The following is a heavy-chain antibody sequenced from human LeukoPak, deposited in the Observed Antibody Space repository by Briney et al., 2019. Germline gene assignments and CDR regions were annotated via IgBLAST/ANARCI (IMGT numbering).Heavy chain of an antibody. CDR1: GFTFSSSW. Sequence: GGSLRLSCAASGFTFSSSWMHWVRQVPGKGLVWVSRVKGGETTTGYADSVKGRFTISRDNAKNTLYLQMHSLRVEDTAVYYCASDYWGPAHWGQGTLVTVSS. CDR2: VKGGETTT. D-gene: IGHD7-27*01. J-gene: IGHJ4*02. V-gene: IGHV3-74*01. CDR3: ASDYWGPAH.